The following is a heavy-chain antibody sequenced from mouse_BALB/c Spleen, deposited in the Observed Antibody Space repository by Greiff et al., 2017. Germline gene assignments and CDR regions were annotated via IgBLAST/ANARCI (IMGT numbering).Heavy chain of an antibody. CDR3: ARYDGYAMDY. J-gene: IGHJ4*01. CDR1: GFTFSSYA. D-gene: IGHD2-12*01. Sequence: EVMLVESGGGLVKPGGSLKLSCAASGFTFSSYAMSWVRQTPEKRLEWVASISSGGSTYYPDSVKGRFTISRDNARNILYLQMSSLRSEDTAMYYCARYDGYAMDYWGQGTSVTVSA. CDR2: ISSGGST. V-gene: IGHV5-6-5*01.